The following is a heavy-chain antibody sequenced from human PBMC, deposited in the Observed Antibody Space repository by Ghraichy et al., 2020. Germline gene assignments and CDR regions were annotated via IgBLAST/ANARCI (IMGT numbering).Heavy chain of an antibody. J-gene: IGHJ2*01. CDR2: IYTSGST. V-gene: IGHV4-4*07. CDR1: GGSISSYY. D-gene: IGHD2-15*01. Sequence: SETLSLTCTVSGGSISSYYWSWIRQPAGKGLEWIGRIYTSGSTNYNPSLKSRVTMSVDTSKNQFSLKLSSVTAADTAVYYCARDRKYCSGGSCYSVYWYFDLWGRGTLVTVSS. CDR3: ARDRKYCSGGSCYSVYWYFDL.